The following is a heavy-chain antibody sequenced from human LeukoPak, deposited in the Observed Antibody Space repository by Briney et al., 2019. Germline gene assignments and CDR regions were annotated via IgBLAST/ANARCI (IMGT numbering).Heavy chain of an antibody. V-gene: IGHV3-74*01. CDR1: GFTFSSYW. CDR2: INSDGSST. CDR3: ARDATYYYDSSGLDY. J-gene: IGHJ4*02. D-gene: IGHD3-22*01. Sequence: GGSLRLSCAASGFTFSSYWMHWVRQAPGKGLVWVSRINSDGSSTSYVDSVKGRFTISRDNAKNTLYLQMNSLRAEDTAVYYCARDATYYYDSSGLDYWGQGTLVTVSS.